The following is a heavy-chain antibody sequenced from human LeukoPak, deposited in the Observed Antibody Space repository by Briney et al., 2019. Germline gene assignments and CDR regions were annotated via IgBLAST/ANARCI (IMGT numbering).Heavy chain of an antibody. Sequence: GGSLRLSCAASGFTFSNLWMSWVRQAPGKGLKWVANIKQDGSEKYYVDSVKGRFTISRDNAKNSLYLQMNSLRVEDTAVYYCARRDSLNSYWGQGTLVTVSS. CDR2: IKQDGSEK. CDR3: ARRDSLNSY. D-gene: IGHD3-22*01. J-gene: IGHJ4*02. CDR1: GFTFSNLW. V-gene: IGHV3-7*01.